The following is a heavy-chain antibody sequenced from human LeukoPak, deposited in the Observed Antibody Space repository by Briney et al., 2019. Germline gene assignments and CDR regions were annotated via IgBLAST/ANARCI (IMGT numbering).Heavy chain of an antibody. CDR2: INPNSGGT. D-gene: IGHD2-21*02. V-gene: IGHV1-2*02. CDR3: ASRKKNCGGDCLPFDY. CDR1: GYTFTGYY. J-gene: IGHJ4*02. Sequence: EASVKVSCKASGYTFTGYYMHWVRQAPGQGLEWMGWINPNSGGTNYAQKFQGRVTMTRDTSICTAYMELSRLRSDDTAVYYCASRKKNCGGDCLPFDYWGQGTLVTVSS.